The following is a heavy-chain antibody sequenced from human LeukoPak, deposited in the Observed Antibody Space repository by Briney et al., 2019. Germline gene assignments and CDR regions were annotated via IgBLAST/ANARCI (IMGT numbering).Heavy chain of an antibody. CDR3: AKLVDGYNYLDY. CDR1: GFTFDDYA. D-gene: IGHD5-24*01. Sequence: GRSLRLSCAASGFTFDDYAMHWVRQAPGKGLEWVSGISWNSGSMGYADSVEGRFTISRDNAKNSLYLQMNSLRAEDTALYYCAKLVDGYNYLDYWGQGTLVTVSS. J-gene: IGHJ4*02. V-gene: IGHV3-9*01. CDR2: ISWNSGSM.